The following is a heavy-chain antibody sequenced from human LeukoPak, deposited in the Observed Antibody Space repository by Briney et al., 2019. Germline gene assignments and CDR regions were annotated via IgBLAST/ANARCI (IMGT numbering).Heavy chain of an antibody. CDR3: AKGEGVLMMYAIKKLYYFDY. Sequence: GGSLRLSCAASGFTFSSYAMSWVRQAPGKGLEWVSAISGSDGSTYYADSVKGRFTISRDNSKNTLYLQMNSLRAEDTAVYYCAKGEGVLMMYAIKKLYYFDYWGQGTLVTVSS. J-gene: IGHJ4*02. D-gene: IGHD2-8*01. CDR2: ISGSDGST. CDR1: GFTFSSYA. V-gene: IGHV3-23*01.